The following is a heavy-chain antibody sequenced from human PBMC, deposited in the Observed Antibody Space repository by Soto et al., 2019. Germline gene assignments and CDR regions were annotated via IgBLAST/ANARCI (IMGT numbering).Heavy chain of an antibody. V-gene: IGHV4-39*01. CDR2: IYYSGST. D-gene: IGHD3-10*01. CDR3: AATVYGSGSYSGMDV. J-gene: IGHJ6*04. Sequence: PSETLSLTCTVSGGSISSSSYYWGWIRQPPGQGLEWIGSIYYSGSTYYNPSLKSRVTISVDTSKNQFSLKLSSVTAADTAVYYCAATVYGSGSYSGMDVWGKGTTVT. CDR1: GGSISSSSYY.